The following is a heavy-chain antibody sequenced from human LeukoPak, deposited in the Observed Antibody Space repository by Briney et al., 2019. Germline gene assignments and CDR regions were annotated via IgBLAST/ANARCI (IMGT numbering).Heavy chain of an antibody. Sequence: LGGSLRLSCAASGFTFSDYYMSWIRQAPGKGLEWVSYISSSGSTIYYADSVKGRFTISRDNAKNSLYLQMNSLRAEDTAVYYCARDPPPYYYDSSGSNPTDYWGQGTLVTVSS. V-gene: IGHV3-11*01. CDR1: GFTFSDYY. CDR2: ISSSGSTI. D-gene: IGHD3-22*01. J-gene: IGHJ4*02. CDR3: ARDPPPYYYDSSGSNPTDY.